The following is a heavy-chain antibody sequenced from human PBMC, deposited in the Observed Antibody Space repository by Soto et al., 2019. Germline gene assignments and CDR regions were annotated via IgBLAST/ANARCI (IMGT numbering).Heavy chain of an antibody. CDR2: IGTSSSYI. Sequence: GGSLRLSCAASGFIFSSYTMNWVRQAPGRGLEWVSSIGTSSSYIYYADSVKGRFTISRDNAKNSLFLQMNSLRADDTAVYYCARDSVRDYLYYYYGMDVWGQGTTVTVSS. CDR1: GFIFSSYT. J-gene: IGHJ6*02. V-gene: IGHV3-21*01. CDR3: ARDSVRDYLYYYYGMDV. D-gene: IGHD4-17*01.